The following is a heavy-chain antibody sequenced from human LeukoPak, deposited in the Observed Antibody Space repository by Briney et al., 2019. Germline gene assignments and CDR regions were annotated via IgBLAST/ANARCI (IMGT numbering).Heavy chain of an antibody. CDR1: GYSFTSYW. V-gene: IGHV5-10-1*01. D-gene: IGHD5-12*01. CDR2: IDPSDSYT. Sequence: GESLRISCKGSGYSFTSYWISWVRQMPGKGLGWMGRIDPSDSYTNYSPSFQGHVTISADKSISTAYLQWSSLKASDTAMYYCATTRNGYDYRYNHGMDVRGKGATVTVSS. J-gene: IGHJ6*04. CDR3: ATTRNGYDYRYNHGMDV.